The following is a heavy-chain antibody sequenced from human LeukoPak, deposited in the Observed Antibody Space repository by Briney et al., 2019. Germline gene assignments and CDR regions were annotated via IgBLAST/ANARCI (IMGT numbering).Heavy chain of an antibody. V-gene: IGHV4-34*01. D-gene: IGHD3-10*01. J-gene: IGHJ4*02. Sequence: PSETLSLTCAVYGGSFSGYYWSWLRQPPGKGLEWIGEINHSGSTNYNPSLKSRVTISVDTSKNQFSLKLSSVTAADTAVYYCARVGRVYYDSGSYTTHFDYWGQGTLVTVSS. CDR3: ARVGRVYYDSGSYTTHFDY. CDR2: INHSGST. CDR1: GGSFSGYY.